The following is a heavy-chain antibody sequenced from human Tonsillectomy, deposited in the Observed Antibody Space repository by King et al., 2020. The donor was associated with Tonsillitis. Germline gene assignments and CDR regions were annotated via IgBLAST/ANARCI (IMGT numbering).Heavy chain of an antibody. J-gene: IGHJ4*02. V-gene: IGHV1-69*01. CDR3: ARDLVAMVMDY. CDR1: GGTFNSYA. CDR2: IIPIFGTT. Sequence: EQLVQSGAEVKKPGSSVKVSCKASGGTFNSYAINGVRQAPGKGLEWMGGIIPIFGTTKYAQKFQGRVTITADQSTSTAYMERSSVISEDTAVYYWARDLVAMVMDYWGQGTLVTVSS. D-gene: IGHD5-18*01.